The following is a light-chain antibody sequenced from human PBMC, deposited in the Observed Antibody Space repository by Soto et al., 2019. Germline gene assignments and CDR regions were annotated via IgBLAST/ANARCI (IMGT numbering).Light chain of an antibody. CDR1: QSISSY. CDR3: QQSYSTPRT. Sequence: DIQMTQSPSSLSASVGDRVTITCRASQSISSYLNWYQQKPGKAAKLLIYAASSWQSGVPSRFSGSGSGTDFTLTIGSLQPEDFATYYCQQSYSTPRTFGQGTKVEIK. J-gene: IGKJ1*01. V-gene: IGKV1-39*01. CDR2: AAS.